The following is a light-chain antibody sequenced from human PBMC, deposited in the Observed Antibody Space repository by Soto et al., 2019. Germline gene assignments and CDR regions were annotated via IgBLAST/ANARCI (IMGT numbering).Light chain of an antibody. J-gene: IGKJ5*01. CDR3: QQYNNWPFS. V-gene: IGKV3-15*01. CDR2: DVS. Sequence: EIVMTQSPASVSVSPGERVTLSCRAGQGVTTNFAWYQQKSGQSPRLLIYDVSTRATGVPARFSGTGSETDFTLTISDLQSEDSAVYFCQQYNNWPFSVGQGTRLEIK. CDR1: QGVTTN.